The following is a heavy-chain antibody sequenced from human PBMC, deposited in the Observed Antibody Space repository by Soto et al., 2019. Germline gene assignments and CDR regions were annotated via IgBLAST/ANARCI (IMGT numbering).Heavy chain of an antibody. V-gene: IGHV3-23*04. D-gene: IGHD6-13*01. CDR1: GFTFSSYA. CDR2: ISGSGGST. CDR3: AKDQAAAGEGNWFDP. J-gene: IGHJ5*02. Sequence: EVQLVESGGGLVQPGGSLRLSCVVSGFTFSSYAVSWVRQAPGKGLEWVSAISGSGGSTYYADSVKGRFTISRDNSKNTLYLQMNSLRAEDTAVYYCAKDQAAAGEGNWFDPWGQGTLVTVSS.